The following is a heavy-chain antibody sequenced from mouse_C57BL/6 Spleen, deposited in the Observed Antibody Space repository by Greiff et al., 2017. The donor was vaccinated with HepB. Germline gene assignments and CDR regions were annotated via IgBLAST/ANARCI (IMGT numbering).Heavy chain of an antibody. V-gene: IGHV3-6*01. CDR2: ISYDGSN. Sequence: EVKLLESGPGLVKPSQSLSLTCSVTGYSITSGYYWNWIRQFPGNKLEWMGYISYDGSNNYNPSLKNRIPITRDTSKNQLFLKVNSVTTEDTATYYCARETTVVPFDYWGQGTTLTVSS. CDR3: ARETTVVPFDY. D-gene: IGHD1-1*01. J-gene: IGHJ2*01. CDR1: GYSITSGYY.